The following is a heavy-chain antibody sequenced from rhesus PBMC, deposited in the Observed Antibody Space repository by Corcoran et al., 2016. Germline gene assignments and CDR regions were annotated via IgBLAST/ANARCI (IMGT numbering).Heavy chain of an antibody. CDR1: GGPISDNYR. Sequence: QVQLQESGPGVVKPSETLSLTCAVSGGPISDNYRWSWIRQPPGKGLEWIGCIYGRSTSTNDNPSLKSRVTSSKDTSKNQFSLKLTSVTAADTAVYYCARDRDGTNLFDYWGQGVLVTVSS. CDR3: ARDRDGTNLFDY. CDR2: IYGRSTST. J-gene: IGHJ4*01. D-gene: IGHD4-29*01. V-gene: IGHV4S10*01.